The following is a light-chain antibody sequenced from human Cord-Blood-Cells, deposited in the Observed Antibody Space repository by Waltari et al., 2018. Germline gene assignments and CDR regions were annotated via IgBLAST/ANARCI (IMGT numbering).Light chain of an antibody. J-gene: IGKJ3*01. V-gene: IGKV3-15*01. CDR1: QSFSSN. CDR3: QQYNNWPVT. CDR2: GAS. Sequence: EIVMTQSPATLSVSQGERATLSGRASQSFSSNLAWYQQKPGQAPRLLIYGASTRATGIPARFSGSGSGTEFTLTISSLQSEDFAVYYCQQYNNWPVTFGPGTKVDIK.